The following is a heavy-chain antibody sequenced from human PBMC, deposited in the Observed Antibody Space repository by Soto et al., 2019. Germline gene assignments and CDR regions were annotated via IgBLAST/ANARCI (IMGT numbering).Heavy chain of an antibody. CDR3: AHRGSSWHHSWWFDP. CDR2: IYWDDDK. V-gene: IGHV2-5*02. J-gene: IGHJ5*02. Sequence: QITLKESGPPLVKPTQTLTLTCTFSGFSLSTSGVGVGWIRQPPGKALAWLALIYWDDDKRYSPSLKTRLTITKDTSKNQVVLTMTNMDPVDTATYYCAHRGSSWHHSWWFDPWGQGTLVTVSS. CDR1: GFSLSTSGVG. D-gene: IGHD6-13*01.